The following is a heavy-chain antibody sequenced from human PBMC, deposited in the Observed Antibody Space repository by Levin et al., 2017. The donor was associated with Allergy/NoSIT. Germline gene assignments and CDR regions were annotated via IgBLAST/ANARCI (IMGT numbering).Heavy chain of an antibody. CDR3: ARDHNYYGSGSYYRVAFDI. J-gene: IGHJ3*02. V-gene: IGHV3-7*04. Sequence: GESLKISCAASGFTFSNYWMTWVRQAPGKGLEWVANIKLDGSEKYYVDSVQGRFTISRDNAKNSLYLQMNSLRAEDTAIYYCARDHNYYGSGSYYRVAFDIWGQGTMVTVSS. CDR1: GFTFSNYW. D-gene: IGHD3-10*01. CDR2: IKLDGSEK.